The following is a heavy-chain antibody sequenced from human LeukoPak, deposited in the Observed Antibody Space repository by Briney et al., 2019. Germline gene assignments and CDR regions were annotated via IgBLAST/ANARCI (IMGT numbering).Heavy chain of an antibody. Sequence: GGSLRLSCAASGFTFSSYRMNWVRQAPGKGLEGVASINSSNSYIYYADSVKGRFTISRDNAKNSLYLQMNSLRAEDTAVYYCARGGGSGWYVVYWGQGTLVTVSS. CDR2: INSSNSYI. D-gene: IGHD6-19*01. CDR3: ARGGGSGWYVVY. J-gene: IGHJ4*02. CDR1: GFTFSSYR. V-gene: IGHV3-21*01.